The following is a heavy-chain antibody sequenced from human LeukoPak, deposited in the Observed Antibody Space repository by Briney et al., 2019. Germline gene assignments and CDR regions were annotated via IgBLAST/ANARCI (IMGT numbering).Heavy chain of an antibody. Sequence: PGGSLRLSCEASGFTFSNYPMSWVRRAPGRGLEWVSVISESGDVTHYADAMKGRFTISRDNAKNTLNLQMNSLRAEDTAIYYCARDSSHYLGSSDYWGQGTLVTVSS. CDR1: GFTFSNYP. CDR2: ISESGDVT. CDR3: ARDSSHYLGSSDY. J-gene: IGHJ4*02. D-gene: IGHD6-6*01. V-gene: IGHV3-23*01.